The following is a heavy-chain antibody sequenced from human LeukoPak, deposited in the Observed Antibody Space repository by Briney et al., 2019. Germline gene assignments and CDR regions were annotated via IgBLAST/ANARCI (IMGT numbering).Heavy chain of an antibody. J-gene: IGHJ4*02. V-gene: IGHV3-33*01. Sequence: GGSLRLSCAASGFTFSNSGMHWVRQAPGKGLEWVAVIRYDGTNAYYADSVRGRFTISRDNSNNTLYLQMNSLRAEDTAVYYCASPGGSGSNQLDYWGQGTLVTVSS. CDR3: ASPGGSGSNQLDY. D-gene: IGHD3-10*01. CDR1: GFTFSNSG. CDR2: IRYDGTNA.